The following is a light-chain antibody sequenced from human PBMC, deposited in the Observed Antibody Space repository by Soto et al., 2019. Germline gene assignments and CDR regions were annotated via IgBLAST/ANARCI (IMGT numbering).Light chain of an antibody. CDR3: ETWDSNTRV. V-gene: IGLV4-60*02. CDR1: SGHSSYI. J-gene: IGLJ1*01. Sequence: QSVLTQSSSASASLGSSVKLTCTLSSGHSSYIIAWHQQQPGKAPRYLMKLEGSGSYNKGSGVPDLFSGSSSGADRYLTISNLQFEDEADYYCETWDSNTRVFGTGTKVTVL. CDR2: LEGSGSY.